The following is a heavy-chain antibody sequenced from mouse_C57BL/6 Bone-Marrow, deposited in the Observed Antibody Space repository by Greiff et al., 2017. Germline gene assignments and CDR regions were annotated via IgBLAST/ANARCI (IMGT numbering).Heavy chain of an antibody. CDR1: GYTFTGYW. D-gene: IGHD6-1*01. CDR3: AWARHAFY. J-gene: IGHJ2*01. V-gene: IGHV1-55*01. Sequence: VQLQQPGAELVKPGASVKMSCKASGYTFTGYWITWVKQRPGQGLEWIGDIYPGSGGTNYNEKFKSKATLTVDTSSSPAYMQLRSLTSEDSAVYYCAWARHAFYWGQGTTLTVSS. CDR2: IYPGSGGT.